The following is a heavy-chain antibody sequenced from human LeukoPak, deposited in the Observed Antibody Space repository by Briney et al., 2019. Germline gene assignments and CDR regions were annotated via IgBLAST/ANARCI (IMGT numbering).Heavy chain of an antibody. Sequence: SQTLSLTCAISGDSVSINSAARSWIRQSPSRGLEWLGRTYYRSKWYNDYAVSVKSRIIISPDTSKNQFSLQLNSVTPEDTAVYYCAKLGDSSTWGQGTLVTVSS. V-gene: IGHV6-1*01. D-gene: IGHD6-19*01. CDR3: AKLGDSST. CDR1: GDSVSINSAA. J-gene: IGHJ5*02. CDR2: TYYRSKWYN.